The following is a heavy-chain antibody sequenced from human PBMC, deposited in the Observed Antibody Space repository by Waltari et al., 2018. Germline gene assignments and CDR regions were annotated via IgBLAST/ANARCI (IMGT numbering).Heavy chain of an antibody. CDR2: INPNSGGT. D-gene: IGHD2-15*01. V-gene: IGHV1-2*02. Sequence: QVQLVQSGAEVKKPGASVKVSCQASGYTFTGYYMHWVRQAPGKGLEWMGWINPNSGGTNYAQKFQGRVTMTRDTSISTAYMELSRLRSDDTAVYYCARDIVVVVAARAQGTNPDYWGQGTLVTVSS. CDR1: GYTFTGYY. CDR3: ARDIVVVVAARAQGTNPDY. J-gene: IGHJ4*02.